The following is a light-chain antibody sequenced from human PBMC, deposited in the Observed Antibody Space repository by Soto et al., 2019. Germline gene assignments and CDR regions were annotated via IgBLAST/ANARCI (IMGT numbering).Light chain of an antibody. CDR3: CSYTSSTSDV. J-gene: IGLJ1*01. Sequence: QSALTQPASVSGSPGQSITISCTGSSSDIGGYNFVSWYQQHPGKAPKLMIFEVSDRPSGVSNRFSGSKSANTASLTISGLQAEDEADYYCCSYTSSTSDVFGTGTKVTVL. CDR1: SSDIGGYNF. V-gene: IGLV2-14*01. CDR2: EVS.